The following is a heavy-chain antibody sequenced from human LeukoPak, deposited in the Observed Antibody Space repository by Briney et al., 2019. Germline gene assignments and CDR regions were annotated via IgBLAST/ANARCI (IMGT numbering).Heavy chain of an antibody. D-gene: IGHD2-21*01. CDR2: VSAYNGNT. CDR1: GYTLTSYG. Sequence: ASVKVSCKASGYTLTSYGISWVRQAPGQGLEWMGWVSAYNGNTNYAQKLQGRVTMTTDTSTSTAYMELRSLRSDDTAVYYCASSLWGPDRQLVYWGQGTLVTVSS. CDR3: ASSLWGPDRQLVY. V-gene: IGHV1-18*01. J-gene: IGHJ4*02.